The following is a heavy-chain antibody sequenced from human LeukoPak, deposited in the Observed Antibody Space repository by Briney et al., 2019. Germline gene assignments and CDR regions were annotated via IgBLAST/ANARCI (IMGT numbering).Heavy chain of an antibody. Sequence: GGSLRLACAASGFTFSSYGMHWVRQAPGKGLGWVAVIWYDGSNKYYADSVKGRFTISRDNSKNTLYLQMNSLRAGDTAVYYCAKGIAVAGPLDYWGQGTLVTVSS. J-gene: IGHJ4*02. D-gene: IGHD6-19*01. V-gene: IGHV3-33*06. CDR1: GFTFSSYG. CDR2: IWYDGSNK. CDR3: AKGIAVAGPLDY.